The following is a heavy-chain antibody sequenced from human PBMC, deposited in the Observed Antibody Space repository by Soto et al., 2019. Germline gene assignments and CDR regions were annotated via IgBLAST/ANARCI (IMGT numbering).Heavy chain of an antibody. J-gene: IGHJ6*02. CDR3: ARSVTIFGVVNLDYYYYYGMDV. V-gene: IGHV1-69*06. Sequence: QVQLVQSGAEVKKPGSSVKVSCKASGGTFSSYAISWVRQAPGQGLEWMGGIIPIFGTANYAQKFQGRVTINDDKSTSTADMELSSLRSEDTAVYYCARSVTIFGVVNLDYYYYYGMDVWGHGTTVTVS. CDR1: GGTFSSYA. D-gene: IGHD3-3*01. CDR2: IIPIFGTA.